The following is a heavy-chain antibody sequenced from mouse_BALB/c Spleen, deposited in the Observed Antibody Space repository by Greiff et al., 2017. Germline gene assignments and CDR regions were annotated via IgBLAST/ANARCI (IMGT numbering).Heavy chain of an antibody. Sequence: EVQVVESGGDLVKPGGSLKLSCAASGFTFSSYGMSWVRQTPDKRLEWVATISSGGSYTYYPDSVKGRFTISRDNAKNTLYLQMSSLKSEDTAMYYCARGARAITTAHWYFDVWGAGTTVTVSS. J-gene: IGHJ1*01. CDR1: GFTFSSYG. CDR3: ARGARAITTAHWYFDV. D-gene: IGHD1-2*01. V-gene: IGHV5-6*01. CDR2: ISSGGSYT.